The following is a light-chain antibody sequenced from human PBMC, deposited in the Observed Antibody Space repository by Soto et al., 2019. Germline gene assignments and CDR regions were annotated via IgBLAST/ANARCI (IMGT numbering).Light chain of an antibody. V-gene: IGLV2-11*01. J-gene: IGLJ3*02. Sequence: QSALTQPRSVSGSPGQSITLSCDGSTSDVGAYNLVSWYQQHPGEAPKLMIYDVIKRPSGVPYRFSGSKSGNTASLTISGLQADDEADYYCCSYAGNFIWVFGGGTKLPVL. CDR3: CSYAGNFIWV. CDR1: TSDVGAYNL. CDR2: DVI.